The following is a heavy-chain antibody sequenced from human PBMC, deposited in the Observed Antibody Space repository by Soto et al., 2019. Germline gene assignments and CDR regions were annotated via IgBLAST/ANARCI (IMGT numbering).Heavy chain of an antibody. J-gene: IGHJ2*01. Sequence: KGLEWVSAISGSGGSTYYADAVKGRFTISRDNAKNTLYLQMNSLRAEDTAVFFFQAEDGIRATVPVSAFPLNRSSDL. D-gene: IGHD1-26*01. CDR2: ISGSGGST. V-gene: IGHV3-23*01. CDR3: QAEDGIRATVPVSAFPLNRSSDL.